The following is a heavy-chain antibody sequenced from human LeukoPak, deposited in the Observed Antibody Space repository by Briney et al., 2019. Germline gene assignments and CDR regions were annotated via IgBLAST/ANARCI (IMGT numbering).Heavy chain of an antibody. J-gene: IGHJ4*02. Sequence: PGGSLRLSCAASGFTFDDYAMHWVRQAPGKGLEWVSSISWNSGSIGYADSVKGRFTISRDNAKNSLYLQMNSLRAEDTALYYCAKDQARGAKPSPTLDYWGQGTLVTVSS. CDR3: AKDQARGAKPSPTLDY. CDR2: ISWNSGSI. CDR1: GFTFDDYA. V-gene: IGHV3-9*01. D-gene: IGHD3-10*01.